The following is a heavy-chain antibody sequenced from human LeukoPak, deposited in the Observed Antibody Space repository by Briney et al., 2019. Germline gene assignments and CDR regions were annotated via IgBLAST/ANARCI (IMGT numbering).Heavy chain of an antibody. D-gene: IGHD3-22*01. J-gene: IGHJ2*01. Sequence: GASVKVSCKASGGTFSSYAISWVRQAPGQGLEWMGRFIPIFGIANYAQKFQGRVTITADKSTSTAYMELSSLRSEDTAVYYCARSRHYYDSSGSWYFDLWGRGTLVTVSS. V-gene: IGHV1-69*04. CDR3: ARSRHYYDSSGSWYFDL. CDR1: GGTFSSYA. CDR2: FIPIFGIA.